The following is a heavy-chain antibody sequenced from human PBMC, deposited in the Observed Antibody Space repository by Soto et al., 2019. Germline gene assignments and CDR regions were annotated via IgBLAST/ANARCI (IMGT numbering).Heavy chain of an antibody. J-gene: IGHJ5*02. V-gene: IGHV1-69*12. CDR1: GGTFSSYA. Sequence: QVQLVQSGAEVKKPGSSVKVSCKASGGTFSSYAISWVRQAPGQGLEWMGGIIPIFGAANYAQKFQGRVTITADEPKSTAYMELSSVRSEDTAGYYCARDRAKVTGGLYWFDPWGQGTLVTVSS. D-gene: IGHD4-17*01. CDR3: ARDRAKVTGGLYWFDP. CDR2: IIPIFGAA.